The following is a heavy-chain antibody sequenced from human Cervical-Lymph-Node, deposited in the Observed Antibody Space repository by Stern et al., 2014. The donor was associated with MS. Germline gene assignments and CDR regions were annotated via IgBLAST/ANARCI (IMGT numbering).Heavy chain of an antibody. CDR1: GFSLSSNGMG. Sequence: QVTLRESGPTLVKPTQTLTLTCSFSGFSLSSNGMGVGWFRQPPGKALEWRALIYWDDDKLYNPSLKGRLTITKDTAVSENQVVLTVTNMDPLDTATYYCAHRRAIRADAFDIWGQGTVVTVSS. CDR3: AHRRAIRADAFDI. J-gene: IGHJ3*02. V-gene: IGHV2-5*02. CDR2: IYWDDDK. D-gene: IGHD2-2*02.